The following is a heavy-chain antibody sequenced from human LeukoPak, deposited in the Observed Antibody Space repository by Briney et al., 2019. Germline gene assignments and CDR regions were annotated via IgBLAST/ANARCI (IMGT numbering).Heavy chain of an antibody. V-gene: IGHV1-2*02. CDR3: ARPTGGSSGWSEDPHSDAFDI. J-gene: IGHJ3*02. CDR1: GYTFTGYY. D-gene: IGHD6-19*01. Sequence: EASVKVSCKASGYTFTGYYMHWGRQAPGQGLEWMGWINPNSGGTNYAQKFQGRVTMTRDTSISTAYMELSRLRSDDTAVYYCARPTGGSSGWSEDPHSDAFDIWGQGTMVTVSS. CDR2: INPNSGGT.